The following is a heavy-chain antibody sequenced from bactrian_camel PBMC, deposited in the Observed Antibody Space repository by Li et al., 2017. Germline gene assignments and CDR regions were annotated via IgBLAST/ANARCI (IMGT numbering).Heavy chain of an antibody. D-gene: IGHD7*01. V-gene: IGHV3S26*01. CDR1: GYIHKNAC. CDR2: IDSDGAS. Sequence: QLVEPGGGSVQAGGSLKLSCATSGYIHKNACMGWFRQTPGKEREGVAAIDSDGASIYLDSMKGRFIISKDNLKNTLYLQMNNLQPDDTATYYCQGFAMNLHFPLDYGGRWDAYGQGTQVTVS. J-gene: IGHJ4*01.